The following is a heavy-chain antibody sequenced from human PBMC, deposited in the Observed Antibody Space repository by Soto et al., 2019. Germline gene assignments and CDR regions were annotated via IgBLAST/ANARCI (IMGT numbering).Heavy chain of an antibody. CDR1: GFIFSRYG. CDR3: AKDLGSGKPYSYYAMDV. CDR2: ISYDGSNK. V-gene: IGHV3-30*18. J-gene: IGHJ6*02. Sequence: QGQLVESGGGVVQPGTSLRLSCEASGFIFSRYGMHWVRQAPGKGLEWVAVISYDGSNKYYAESVKGRFIISRDKSENTLYLQMNSLRAEDTAVYYCAKDLGSGKPYSYYAMDVWGQGTTVTVSS. D-gene: IGHD3-10*01.